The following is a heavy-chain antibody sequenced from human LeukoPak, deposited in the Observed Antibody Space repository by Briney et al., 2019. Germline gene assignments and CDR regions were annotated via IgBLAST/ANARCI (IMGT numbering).Heavy chain of an antibody. V-gene: IGHV4-39*01. Sequence: SETLSLTCTVSGGSISSSSYYWGWIRQPPGKGLEWIGSIYYSGSTYYNPSLKSRVTISVDTSKNQFSLKLSSVTAADTAVYYCARRNFKCSRGNCYYYMDVWGKGTTVTVSS. CDR1: GGSISSSSYY. J-gene: IGHJ6*03. CDR3: ARRNFKCSRGNCYYYMDV. CDR2: IYYSGST. D-gene: IGHD3-16*01.